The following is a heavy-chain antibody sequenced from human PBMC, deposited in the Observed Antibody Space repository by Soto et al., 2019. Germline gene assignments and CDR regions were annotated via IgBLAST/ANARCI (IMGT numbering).Heavy chain of an antibody. D-gene: IGHD2-8*02. J-gene: IGHJ5*02. CDR3: ARDGGVQALFDP. CDR1: GYTFTSYG. Sequence: QVQLVQSGAEVKKPGASVKVSCKASGYTFTSYGISWVRQAPGQGLEWMVWISAYNGNTNYAQKLQRRVTMTTDKSTSTAYMGIRSLRYDDTAVYYCARDGGVQALFDPWGQGNLVTVSS. CDR2: ISAYNGNT. V-gene: IGHV1-18*01.